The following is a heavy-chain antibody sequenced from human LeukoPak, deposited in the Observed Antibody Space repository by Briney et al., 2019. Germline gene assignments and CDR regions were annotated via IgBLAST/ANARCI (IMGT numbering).Heavy chain of an antibody. Sequence: GGSLRLSCAASGFTFSSYALHWVRQTPGKGLEWVAVVWYDGSKKYYADSVKGRFTISRDNSKNSLYLQMNSLRTEDTALYYCAKDNPIRWGQGTLVTVSS. CDR3: AKDNPIR. V-gene: IGHV3-33*03. CDR1: GFTFSSYA. CDR2: VWYDGSKK. D-gene: IGHD1-14*01. J-gene: IGHJ4*02.